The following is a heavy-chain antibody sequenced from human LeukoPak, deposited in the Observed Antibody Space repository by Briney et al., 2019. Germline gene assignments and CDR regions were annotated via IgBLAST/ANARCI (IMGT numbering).Heavy chain of an antibody. J-gene: IGHJ4*02. CDR1: GFTFSSYA. V-gene: IGHV3-30-3*01. D-gene: IGHD1-26*01. CDR3: AREWELDVDY. Sequence: GGSLRLSCAASGFTFSSYAMHWVRQAPGKGLEWVAVISYDGSNKYYADSVKGRFTISRDNSKNTLYLQMNGLRAEDTAVYYCAREWELDVDYWGQGTLVTVSS. CDR2: ISYDGSNK.